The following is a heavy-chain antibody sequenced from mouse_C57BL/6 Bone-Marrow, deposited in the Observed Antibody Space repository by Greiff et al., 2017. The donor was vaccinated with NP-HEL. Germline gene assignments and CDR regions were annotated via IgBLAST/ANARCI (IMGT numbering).Heavy chain of an antibody. V-gene: IGHV3-6*01. CDR1: GYSITSGYY. CDR2: ISYDGSN. D-gene: IGHD1-1*01. J-gene: IGHJ1*03. Sequence: DVKLQESGPGLVKPSQSLSLTCSVTGYSITSGYYWNWIRQFPGNKLEWMGYISYDGSNNYNPSLKNRISITRDTSKNQFFLKLNSVTTEDTATYYCASGYYGSSWWYFDVWGTGTTVTVSS. CDR3: ASGYYGSSWWYFDV.